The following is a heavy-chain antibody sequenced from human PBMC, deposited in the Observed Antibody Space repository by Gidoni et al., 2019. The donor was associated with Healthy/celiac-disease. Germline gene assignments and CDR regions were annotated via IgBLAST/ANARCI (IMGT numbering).Heavy chain of an antibody. Sequence: QVQLQESGPGLVKPSETLSLTCTVSGGSISSYYWSWIRQPPGKGLEWIGYIYYSGSTNYNPSLQSRVTISVDTSKNQFSLKLSSVTAADTAVYYCARQAYGPNFDYWGQGTLVTVSS. CDR3: ARQAYGPNFDY. CDR1: GGSISSYY. V-gene: IGHV4-59*08. J-gene: IGHJ4*02. CDR2: IYYSGST. D-gene: IGHD4-17*01.